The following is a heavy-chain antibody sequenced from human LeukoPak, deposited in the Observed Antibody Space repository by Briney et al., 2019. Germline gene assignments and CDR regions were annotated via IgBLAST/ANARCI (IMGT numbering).Heavy chain of an antibody. Sequence: GGYLRRSCAGSRFTFSCISMNWVRQAQGMGWMGVSSISSSRSSIYYADSVKGRLTISRDNAKNSLYMQMNSLRAEDTAVYYCAREAASNNFDYWGQGTLVTVSS. CDR3: AREAASNNFDY. D-gene: IGHD6-13*01. J-gene: IGHJ4*02. CDR2: ISSSRSSI. V-gene: IGHV3-21*01. CDR1: RFTFSCIS.